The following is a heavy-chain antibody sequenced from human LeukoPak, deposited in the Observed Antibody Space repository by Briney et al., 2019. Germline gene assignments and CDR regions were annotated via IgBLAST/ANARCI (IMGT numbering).Heavy chain of an antibody. V-gene: IGHV4-38-2*01. CDR1: GYSISSGYF. Sequence: SETLSLTCAVSGYSISSGYFWGWIRQPPGKGLEWIGSIYHSGSTYYNPSLKSRVTISVDTSKNQFSLKLSSVTAADTAVYYCARGRESGSYYYSYSYLDVWGKGTTVTVSS. CDR2: IYHSGST. J-gene: IGHJ6*03. D-gene: IGHD1-26*01. CDR3: ARGRESGSYYYSYSYLDV.